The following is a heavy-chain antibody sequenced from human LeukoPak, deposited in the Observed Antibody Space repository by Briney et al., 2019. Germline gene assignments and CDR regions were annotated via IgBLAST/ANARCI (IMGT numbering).Heavy chain of an antibody. V-gene: IGHV3-23*01. D-gene: IGHD5-18*01. J-gene: IGHJ4*02. CDR3: AKWAAMTRFDF. Sequence: TGGSLRLSCAASGFSFSNYAMTWVRQAPGKGLEWVSGMSSGGSTHYADSVKGWFTISRDNSKNTLYLQMNSLRAEDTAVYFCAKWAAMTRFDFWGQGTLVTVSS. CDR1: GFSFSNYA. CDR2: MSSGGST.